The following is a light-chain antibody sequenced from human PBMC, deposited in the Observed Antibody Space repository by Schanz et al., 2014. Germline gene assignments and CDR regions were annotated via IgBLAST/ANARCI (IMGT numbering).Light chain of an antibody. J-gene: IGKJ1*01. V-gene: IGKV3-20*01. CDR2: GAS. Sequence: EIVLTQSPGTLSLSPGERATLSCRASQSVSSSYLAWYQQKPGQAPRLLIYGASSRATGIPDRFSGSGSGTEFTLTISSLQSEDVATYYCQKYNDAPKSFGQGTKVEIK. CDR3: QKYNDAPKS. CDR1: QSVSSSY.